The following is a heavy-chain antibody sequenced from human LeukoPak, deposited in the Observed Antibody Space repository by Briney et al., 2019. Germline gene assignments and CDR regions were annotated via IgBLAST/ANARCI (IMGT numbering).Heavy chain of an antibody. CDR1: GFTFSSYS. CDR2: ISSSSSNI. D-gene: IGHD6-19*01. CDR3: ARDLYSSGWFDY. J-gene: IGHJ4*02. V-gene: IGHV3-21*03. Sequence: GGSLSLSCAASGFTFSSYSRNWVRQAPGKGLEWVSSISSSSSNIYYAYSVKGRFTTSRDNAKNSLYLQTNSLRAEDTAVYYCARDLYSSGWFDYWGQGTLVTDCS.